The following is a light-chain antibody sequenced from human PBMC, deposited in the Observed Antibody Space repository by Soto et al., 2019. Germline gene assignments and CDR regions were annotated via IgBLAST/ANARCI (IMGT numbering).Light chain of an antibody. V-gene: IGKV1-39*01. Sequence: DIPMTQSPSSLSASVGDRVSITCRASQSIRSYLNWYQQKPGKAPKVLIYSVSTLGTGVPSRFSGSGSGTDFTLTISSLQPEDFATYFCQQGYSTPTFGQGTRLEIK. CDR2: SVS. CDR3: QQGYSTPT. J-gene: IGKJ5*01. CDR1: QSIRSY.